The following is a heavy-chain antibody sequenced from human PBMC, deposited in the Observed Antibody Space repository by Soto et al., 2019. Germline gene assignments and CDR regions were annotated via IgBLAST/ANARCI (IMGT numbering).Heavy chain of an antibody. D-gene: IGHD3-22*01. J-gene: IGHJ2*01. CDR2: LYSSGRT. CDR3: ARHLGQYNYDSSGYRYVGYFDL. CDR1: VLIVRNNY. V-gene: IGHV3-53*01. Sequence: PGGSLRLSCSASVLIVRNNYMSWGRQAPGKGLEWVSILYSSGRTYYADSVKGRFTISRDNSTNTLYLHMNSLRADDTAVYYCARHLGQYNYDSSGYRYVGYFDLWGRGTLVTVSS.